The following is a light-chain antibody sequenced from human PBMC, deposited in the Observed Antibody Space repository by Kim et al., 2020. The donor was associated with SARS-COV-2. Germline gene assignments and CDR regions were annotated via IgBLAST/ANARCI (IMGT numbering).Light chain of an antibody. J-gene: IGKJ2*03. CDR2: DAS. CDR1: QSVSRY. V-gene: IGKV3-11*01. CDR3: QQRSNWPPRVS. Sequence: SPGERATLSCRASQSVSRYLAWYQQKPGQAPRLLIYDASNRATGIPARFSGSGSGTDFTLTISSLEPEDFAVYYCQQRSNWPPRVSFGQGTKLEI.